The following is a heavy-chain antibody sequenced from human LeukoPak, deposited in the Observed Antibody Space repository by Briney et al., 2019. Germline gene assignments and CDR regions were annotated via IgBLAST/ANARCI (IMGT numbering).Heavy chain of an antibody. CDR1: GFTFSDFW. D-gene: IGHD5-12*01. J-gene: IGHJ6*03. Sequence: GGSLRLSCAVSGFTFSDFWMHWVRQAPGKGLVWVSRINSGGTVTNYADSVSGRLIISRDNDKNTLYLQMYVMRVEDTVLYYWAKSFPGGGDDLPGRGYYNRYVCGEGATVIASS. V-gene: IGHV3-74*01. CDR2: INSGGTVT. CDR3: AKSFPGGGDDLPGRGYYNRYV.